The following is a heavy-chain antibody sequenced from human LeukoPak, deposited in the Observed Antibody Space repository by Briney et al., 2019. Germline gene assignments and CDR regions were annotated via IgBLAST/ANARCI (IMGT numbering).Heavy chain of an antibody. Sequence: SETLSLTCTVSGGSISNYYWSWIRQPPGKGLEWIGYISHIWSTKYNPSLTSPVTISQDTTKKQFSLKLSSVTAADTAVYSCAGSYHHYMDVWGKGTTVTVSS. CDR2: ISHIWST. CDR1: GGSISNYY. V-gene: IGHV4-59*01. J-gene: IGHJ6*03. CDR3: AGSYHHYMDV.